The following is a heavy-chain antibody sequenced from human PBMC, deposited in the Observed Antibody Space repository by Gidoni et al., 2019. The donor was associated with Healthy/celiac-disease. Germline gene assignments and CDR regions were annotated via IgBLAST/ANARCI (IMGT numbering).Heavy chain of an antibody. D-gene: IGHD3-10*01. CDR2: ISGSGGST. CDR3: AKGSGYYGSGSYRYYYYGMDV. V-gene: IGHV3-23*04. Sequence: EVQLVESGGGLVQPGGSLRLSCAASGFTFRSYAMSWVRQAPGKGLEWVSAISGSGGSTYYADSVKGRFTISRDNSKNTLYLQMNSLRAEDTAVYYCAKGSGYYGSGSYRYYYYGMDVWGQGTTVTVSS. CDR1: GFTFRSYA. J-gene: IGHJ6*02.